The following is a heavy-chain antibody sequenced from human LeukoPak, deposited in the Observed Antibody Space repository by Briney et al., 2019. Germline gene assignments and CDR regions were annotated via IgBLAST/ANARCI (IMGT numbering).Heavy chain of an antibody. CDR1: GFTFSSYE. CDR2: ISSSGSTI. V-gene: IGHV3-48*03. J-gene: IGHJ5*02. D-gene: IGHD3-10*01. Sequence: GGSLRLPCAASGFTFSSYEMNWVRQAPGKGLEWVSYISSSGSTIYYADSVKGRFTISRDSAKNSLYLQMNSLRAEDTAVYYCAREVTMVRGIGWFDPWGQGTLVTVSS. CDR3: AREVTMVRGIGWFDP.